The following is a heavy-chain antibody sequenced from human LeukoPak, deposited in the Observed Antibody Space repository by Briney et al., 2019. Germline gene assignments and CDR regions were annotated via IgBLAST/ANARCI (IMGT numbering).Heavy chain of an antibody. D-gene: IGHD3-10*01. Sequence: SETLSLTCTVSGGSISSYYWSWIRQPPGKGLEWIGYIYYSGSTNYNPSLKSRVTISVDTSKNQSSLKLSSVTAADTAVYYCARDKATYATMVRGPYGMDVWGQGTTVTVSS. V-gene: IGHV4-59*01. J-gene: IGHJ6*02. CDR3: ARDKATYATMVRGPYGMDV. CDR1: GGSISSYY. CDR2: IYYSGST.